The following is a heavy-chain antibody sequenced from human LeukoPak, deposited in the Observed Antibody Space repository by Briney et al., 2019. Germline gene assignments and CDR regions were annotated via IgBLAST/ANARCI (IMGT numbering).Heavy chain of an antibody. CDR2: IIPILGIA. V-gene: IGHV1-69*04. D-gene: IGHD1-1*01. CDR3: ARGFAGTTNWFDP. CDR1: GGTFSSYA. J-gene: IGHJ5*02. Sequence: SVTVSCTASGGTFSSYAISWVRQAPGQGLEWMGRIIPILGIANYAQKFQGRVTITADKSTSTAYMELSSLRSEDTAVYYCARGFAGTTNWFDPWGQGTLVTVSS.